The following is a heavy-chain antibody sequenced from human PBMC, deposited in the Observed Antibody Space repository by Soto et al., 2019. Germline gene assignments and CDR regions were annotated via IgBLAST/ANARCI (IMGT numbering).Heavy chain of an antibody. CDR2: IFSTDEK. V-gene: IGHV2-26*01. D-gene: IGHD5-12*01. CDR3: ARILYPDEDHIVATFVSYYGMDV. CDR1: GFSLSNARMG. Sequence: QVTLKESGPVLVKPTETLTLTCTVSGFSLSNARMGVSWIRQPPGKALEWLAHIFSTDEKSYSTSLKSRLTISKDTSKSQVVLTMTNMDPVDTATYYCARILYPDEDHIVATFVSYYGMDVWGQGTTVTVSS. J-gene: IGHJ6*02.